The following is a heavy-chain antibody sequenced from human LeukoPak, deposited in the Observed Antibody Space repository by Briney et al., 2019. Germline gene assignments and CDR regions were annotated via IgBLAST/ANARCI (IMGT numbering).Heavy chain of an antibody. CDR2: VYNSGST. CDR3: ARDSVGAGYCSSTRCLDAFDI. Sequence: PSQTLSLTCTVSGGSISRSCYYWTWIRQPAGKGLEWIGRVYNSGSTNYNPSLKSRVIISVDTSRNQFSLKLSSVTAADTAVYYCARDSVGAGYCSSTRCLDAFDIWGQGTMVTVSS. J-gene: IGHJ3*02. V-gene: IGHV4-61*02. D-gene: IGHD2-2*01. CDR1: GGSISRSCYY.